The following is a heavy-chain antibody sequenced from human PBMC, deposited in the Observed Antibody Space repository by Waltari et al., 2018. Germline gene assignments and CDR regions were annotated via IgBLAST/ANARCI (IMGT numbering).Heavy chain of an antibody. CDR2: TYRGSN. J-gene: IGHJ3*01. CDR3: ARGAHSAFDL. CDR1: GDFVSSHIVA. Sequence: LQQSGPGLLRPSQTLSLTCVISGDFVSSHIVALNWIRQSPSRGLEWLGRTYRGSNEYAVSVKSRITVNSDTSKNQFSLQLNSVTPEDTAVYYCARGAHSAFDLWGQGTLVTVSS. V-gene: IGHV6-1*01.